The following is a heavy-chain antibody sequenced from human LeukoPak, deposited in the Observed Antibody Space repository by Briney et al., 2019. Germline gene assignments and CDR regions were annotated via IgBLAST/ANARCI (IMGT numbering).Heavy chain of an antibody. CDR1: GGSISSYY. V-gene: IGHV4-59*08. D-gene: IGHD5-18*01. Sequence: SETLSLTCTVSGGSISSYYWSWLRQPPEKGLEWIGYIYYSGSTNYNPSLKSRVTISVDTSKNQFSLKLSSVTAADTAVYYCARHGYSYGFDYWGQGTLVTVSS. J-gene: IGHJ4*02. CDR3: ARHGYSYGFDY. CDR2: IYYSGST.